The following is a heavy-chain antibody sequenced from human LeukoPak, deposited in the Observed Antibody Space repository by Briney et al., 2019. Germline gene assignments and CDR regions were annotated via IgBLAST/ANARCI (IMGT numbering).Heavy chain of an antibody. D-gene: IGHD3-16*01. V-gene: IGHV3-30-3*01. CDR2: ISYDGSNK. Sequence: GGSLRLSCAASGFTFSGYAMHWVRKAPGKGLEWVAVISYDGSNKYYADSVKGRFTISRDNSKNTLYLQMNSLRAEDTAVYYCARLTPPFDYWGQGTLVTVSS. CDR3: ARLTPPFDY. J-gene: IGHJ4*02. CDR1: GFTFSGYA.